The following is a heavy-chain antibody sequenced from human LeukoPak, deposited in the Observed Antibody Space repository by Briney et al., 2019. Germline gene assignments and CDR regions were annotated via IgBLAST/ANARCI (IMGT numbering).Heavy chain of an antibody. V-gene: IGHV3-30*02. D-gene: IGHD6-6*01. CDR3: ARGGSSHYYYYYYMDV. Sequence: GGSLRLSCAASGFTFSSYGMHWVRQAPGKGLEWVAFIRYDGSNKYYADSVKGRFTISRDNSKNTLYLQMNSLRAEDTAVYYCARGGSSHYYYYYYMDVWGKGTTVTVSS. CDR2: IRYDGSNK. J-gene: IGHJ6*03. CDR1: GFTFSSYG.